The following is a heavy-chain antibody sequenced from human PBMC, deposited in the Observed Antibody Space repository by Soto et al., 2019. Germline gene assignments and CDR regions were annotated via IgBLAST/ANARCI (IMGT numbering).Heavy chain of an antibody. Sequence: VGSLRLSCASSGFTFSSYGMHWVRHAPGKWLEWVAVISYDGNNKYYADSVKGRFTISRDNSKNTLYLQMNSLRAEDTAVYYCAKDGWEGIQDYYYYGMDVWGQGTTVSVSS. CDR1: GFTFSSYG. CDR3: AKDGWEGIQDYYYYGMDV. D-gene: IGHD5-18*01. J-gene: IGHJ6*01. CDR2: ISYDGNNK. V-gene: IGHV3-30*18.